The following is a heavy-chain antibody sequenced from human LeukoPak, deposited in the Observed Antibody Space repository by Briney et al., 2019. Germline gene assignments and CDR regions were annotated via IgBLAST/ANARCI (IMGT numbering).Heavy chain of an antibody. V-gene: IGHV4-61*02. Sequence: PSETLSLTCTVPGGSISSGSYYWSWIRQPAGKGLEWIGRIYTSGSTNYNPSLKSRVTISVDTSKNQFSLKLSSVTAADTAVYYCAREGAYCSSTSCNWFDPWGQGTLVTVSS. CDR2: IYTSGST. CDR3: AREGAYCSSTSCNWFDP. CDR1: GGSISSGSYY. J-gene: IGHJ5*02. D-gene: IGHD2-2*01.